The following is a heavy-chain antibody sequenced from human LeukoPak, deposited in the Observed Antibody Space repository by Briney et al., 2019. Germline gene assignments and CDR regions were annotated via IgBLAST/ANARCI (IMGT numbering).Heavy chain of an antibody. Sequence: SETLSLTCAVYGGSFSGYYWSWIRQPPGKGLEWIGEINHSGSTNYNPSLKSRVTISVDTSKNQFSLKLSSVTAADTAVYYCARTIAAADYYYYGMDVWGQGTMVTVSS. V-gene: IGHV4-34*01. D-gene: IGHD6-13*01. CDR1: GGSFSGYY. J-gene: IGHJ6*02. CDR2: INHSGST. CDR3: ARTIAAADYYYYGMDV.